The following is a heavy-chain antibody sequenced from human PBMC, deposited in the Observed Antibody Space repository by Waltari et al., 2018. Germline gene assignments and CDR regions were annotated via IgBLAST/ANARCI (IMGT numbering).Heavy chain of an antibody. CDR2: IYYSGST. Sequence: QLQLQESGPGLVKPSETLSLTCTVSGGSISSSSYYWGWIRQPPGKGLEWIGSIYYSGSTYYNPSLKNRVTISVDTSKNQFSLKLSSVTAADTAVYYCARDTDRSSSNWFDPWGQGTLVTVSS. CDR1: GGSISSSSYY. J-gene: IGHJ5*02. CDR3: ARDTDRSSSNWFDP. D-gene: IGHD6-6*01. V-gene: IGHV4-39*07.